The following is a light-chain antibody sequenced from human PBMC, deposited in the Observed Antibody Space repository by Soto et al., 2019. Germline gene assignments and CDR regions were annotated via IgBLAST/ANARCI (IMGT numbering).Light chain of an antibody. CDR2: AAS. J-gene: IGKJ1*01. CDR1: QSISSY. CDR3: QQSYSTPLT. V-gene: IGKV1-39*01. Sequence: DIQMTQSPSSLSASVGDRVTITCRASQSISSYLNWYQQKPGKAPKLLIYAASSLQSGVPSRFSGSGSVTDFTLTISSLQPEDFATYYFQQSYSTPLTFGHATKVEIK.